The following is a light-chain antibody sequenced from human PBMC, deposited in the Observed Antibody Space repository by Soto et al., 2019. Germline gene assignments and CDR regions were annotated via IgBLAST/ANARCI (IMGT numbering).Light chain of an antibody. V-gene: IGKV3-11*01. J-gene: IGKJ3*01. CDR1: QSVSSY. CDR2: DAS. CDR3: QQRINWPPT. Sequence: EIVLTQSPATLSLSPGERATLSCRASQSVSSYLAWYQQKPGQAPRLLIYDASNRATGIPVRFSGSGSGTDFTLTISSLEPEDFAVYYCQQRINWPPTFGPGTKVDIK.